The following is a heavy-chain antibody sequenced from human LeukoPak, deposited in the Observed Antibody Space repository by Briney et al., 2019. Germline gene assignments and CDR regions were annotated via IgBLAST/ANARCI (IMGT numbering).Heavy chain of an antibody. V-gene: IGHV3-30-3*01. J-gene: IGHJ4*02. D-gene: IGHD1-26*01. Sequence: GGSLRLSCAASGFTFSSYAMHWVRQAPGKGLEWVAVISYDGGNKYYADSVKGRFTISRDNSKNTLYLQMNSLRAEDTAVYYCARDRVGATASFDYWGKETLVTVSS. CDR1: GFTFSSYA. CDR3: ARDRVGATASFDY. CDR2: ISYDGGNK.